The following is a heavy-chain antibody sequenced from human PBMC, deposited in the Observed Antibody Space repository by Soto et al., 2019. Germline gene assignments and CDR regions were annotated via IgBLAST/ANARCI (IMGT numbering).Heavy chain of an antibody. V-gene: IGHV4-31*03. CDR3: ARDPAP. CDR1: GGSITRGGYY. J-gene: IGHJ5*02. Sequence: SETLSLTCTVSGGSITRGGYYWSWIRQHPGKGLEWIGYIYNSGTTYYKPSLKSRVTISVDTSKNQFSLKLTSVTAADTAVYYCARDPAPWGQGTLVTVS. CDR2: IYNSGTT.